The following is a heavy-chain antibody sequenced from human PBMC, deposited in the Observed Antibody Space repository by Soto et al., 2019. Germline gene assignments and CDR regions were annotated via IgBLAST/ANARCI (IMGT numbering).Heavy chain of an antibody. CDR1: GFTVSSYA. D-gene: IGHD3-22*01. CDR3: AKVYYDSSGYYYVGDYYYYGMDV. CDR2: ISGSGGST. Sequence: PGGSLRLSCAASGFTVSSYAMSWVRQARGKGLEWVSAISGSGGSTYYADSVKGRFTISRDNSKNTLYLQMNSLRAEDTAVYYCAKVYYDSSGYYYVGDYYYYGMDVWGQGTTVTVSS. J-gene: IGHJ6*02. V-gene: IGHV3-23*01.